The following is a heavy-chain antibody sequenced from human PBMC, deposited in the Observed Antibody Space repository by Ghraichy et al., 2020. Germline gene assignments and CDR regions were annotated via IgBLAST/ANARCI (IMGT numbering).Heavy chain of an antibody. CDR1: GFTFSNAW. V-gene: IGHV3-15*01. J-gene: IGHJ4*02. CDR2: IKSKTDGGTT. D-gene: IGHD3-22*01. CDR3: TTGFRYYDSSGYLDY. Sequence: GGSLRLSCAASGFTFSNAWMSWVRQAPGKGLEWVGRIKSKTDGGTTDYAAPVKGGFTISRDDSKNTLYLQMNSLKTEDTAVYYCTTGFRYYDSSGYLDYWGQGTLVTVSS.